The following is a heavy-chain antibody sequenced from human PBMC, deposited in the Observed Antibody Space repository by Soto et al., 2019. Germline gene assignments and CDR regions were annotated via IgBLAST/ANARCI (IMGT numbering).Heavy chain of an antibody. J-gene: IGHJ5*02. D-gene: IGHD2-21*01. Sequence: EVQLLESGGGLVQPGGSLRPSCAASGFTFSNYGMNWVRQAPGKGLEWVSSISGGNTFYAGSVKGRFTISRDNSKNTLYLQMNSLTAEDTAVYYCAKAPSSDCNSGACSLRSWGQGTLVTVSS. V-gene: IGHV3-23*01. CDR3: AKAPSSDCNSGACSLRS. CDR2: ISGGNT. CDR1: GFTFSNYG.